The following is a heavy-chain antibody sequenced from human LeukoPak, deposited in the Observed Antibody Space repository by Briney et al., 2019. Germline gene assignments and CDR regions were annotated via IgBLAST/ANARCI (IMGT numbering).Heavy chain of an antibody. Sequence: SVKVSCKASGGTFSSYAASWVRQAPGQGLEWMGGIIPIFGTTNYAQKFQGRVTITTDESTSTAYMELSSLRSEDTGVYYCARGPFGDYSGTYYYYYMDVWGKGTTVTVSS. CDR3: ARGPFGDYSGTYYYYYMDV. CDR2: IIPIFGTT. V-gene: IGHV1-69*05. CDR1: GGTFSSYA. D-gene: IGHD4-11*01. J-gene: IGHJ6*03.